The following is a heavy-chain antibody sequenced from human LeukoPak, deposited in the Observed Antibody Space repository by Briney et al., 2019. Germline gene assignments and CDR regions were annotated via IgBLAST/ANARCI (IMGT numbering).Heavy chain of an antibody. V-gene: IGHV4-59*01. CDR3: ARDHCSSTSCYWGAFDY. CDR1: GGSISSYY. D-gene: IGHD2-2*01. Sequence: LETLSLTCTVSGGSISSYYWSWIRQPPGKGLEWIGYIYYSGSTNYNPSLKSRVTISVGTSKNQFSLKLSSVTAADTAVYYCARDHCSSTSCYWGAFDYWGQGTLVTVSS. CDR2: IYYSGST. J-gene: IGHJ4*02.